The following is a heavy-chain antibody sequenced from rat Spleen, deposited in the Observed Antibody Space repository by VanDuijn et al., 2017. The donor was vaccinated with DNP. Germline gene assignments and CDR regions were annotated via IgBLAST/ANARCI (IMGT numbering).Heavy chain of an antibody. D-gene: IGHD1-4*01. Sequence: EVQLVESGGGLVQPGRSLKLSCAASGFTFSDYYMAWVRQAPTQGLEWVAYISYDGGSTYYGDSVKGRFTISRDNAKSTLYLQMNSLRSEDMATYYCAREDYLYWYFDFWGPGTMVTVSS. CDR3: AREDYLYWYFDF. CDR1: GFTFSDYY. J-gene: IGHJ1*01. V-gene: IGHV5-22*01. CDR2: ISYDGGST.